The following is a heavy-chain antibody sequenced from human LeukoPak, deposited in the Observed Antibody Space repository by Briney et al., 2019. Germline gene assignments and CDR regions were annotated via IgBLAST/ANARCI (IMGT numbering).Heavy chain of an antibody. D-gene: IGHD1-26*01. CDR3: AKDLVSISGSYYDY. Sequence: PGGSLRLSCAASGFTFSSYGMSWVRQAPGKGLEWVSAISGSGGGTYYADSVKGRFTISRDNSKNTLYLQMNSLRAEDTAVYYCAKDLVSISGSYYDYWGQGTLVTVSS. CDR2: ISGSGGGT. CDR1: GFTFSSYG. J-gene: IGHJ4*02. V-gene: IGHV3-23*01.